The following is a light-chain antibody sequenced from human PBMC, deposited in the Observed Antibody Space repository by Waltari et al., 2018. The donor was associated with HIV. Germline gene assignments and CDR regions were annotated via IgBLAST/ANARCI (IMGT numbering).Light chain of an antibody. CDR2: DVS. V-gene: IGLV2-23*02. Sequence: QSALTQPASVSGSPGHSITISCTGTSSDVGGYNYVSWYQQHPGKAPKLRIYDVSKRPSGVSNRFSGSKSGNTASLTISGLQAEDEADYYCCSYAGSNTFNYVFGTGTKVTVL. J-gene: IGLJ1*01. CDR3: CSYAGSNTFNYV. CDR1: SSDVGGYNY.